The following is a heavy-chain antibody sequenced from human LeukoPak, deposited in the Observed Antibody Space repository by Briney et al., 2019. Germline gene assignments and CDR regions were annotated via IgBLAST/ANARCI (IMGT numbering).Heavy chain of an antibody. CDR3: AMDWADAFDI. J-gene: IGHJ3*02. CDR2: INHSGST. V-gene: IGHV4-34*01. Sequence: PSETLSLTCAVYGGSFSGYYWSWIRQPPGKGLEWIGEINHSGSTNYNPSLKSRVTISVDTSKNQFSLKLSSVTAADTAVYYCAMDWADAFDIWGQGTMVTVSS. D-gene: IGHD3/OR15-3a*01. CDR1: GGSFSGYY.